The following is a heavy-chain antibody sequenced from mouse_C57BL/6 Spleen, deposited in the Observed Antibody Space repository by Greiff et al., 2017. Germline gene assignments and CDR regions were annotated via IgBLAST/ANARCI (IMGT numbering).Heavy chain of an antibody. CDR3: ARVKDGNWAMDY. J-gene: IGHJ4*01. D-gene: IGHD2-1*01. CDR2: ISYDGSN. V-gene: IGHV3-6*01. Sequence: EVQVVESGPGLVKPSQSLSLTCSVTGYSITSGYYWNWIRQFPGNKLEWMGYISYDGSNNYNPSLKNRISITRDTSKNQFFLKLNSVTTEDTATYYCARVKDGNWAMDYWGQGTSVTVSS. CDR1: GYSITSGYY.